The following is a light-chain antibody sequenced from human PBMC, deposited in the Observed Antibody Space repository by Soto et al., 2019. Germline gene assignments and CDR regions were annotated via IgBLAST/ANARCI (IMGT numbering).Light chain of an antibody. CDR2: KAS. CDR1: QSISSW. V-gene: IGKV1-5*03. Sequence: DIQMTQSPSTLSASVGDRVTITCRASQSISSWLAWYQHKPGKAPNLLIYKASSLQSGVPPRFSGSGSGTQFTLTVTILQPDDLATNYCQQYDIYPLTFGGGTTLAIQ. J-gene: IGKJ4*01. CDR3: QQYDIYPLT.